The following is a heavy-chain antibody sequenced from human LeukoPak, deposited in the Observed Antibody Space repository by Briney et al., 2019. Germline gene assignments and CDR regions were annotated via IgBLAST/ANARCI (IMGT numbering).Heavy chain of an antibody. CDR2: MSGSGART. V-gene: IGHV3-23*01. CDR3: AKRGGTYRYFDY. J-gene: IGHJ4*02. Sequence: GGSLRLSCAASGFTFSSYAMSSVRQAPGKGLEWVSGMSGSGARTYYADSVQGRFTISSDNSKNTLYLQMNSLRAEVTAVYYCAKRGGTYRYFDYWGQGTLVTVSS. D-gene: IGHD3-16*02. CDR1: GFTFSSYA.